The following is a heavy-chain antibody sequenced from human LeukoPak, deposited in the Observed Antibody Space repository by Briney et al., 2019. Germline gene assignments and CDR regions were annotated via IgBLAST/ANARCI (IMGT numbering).Heavy chain of an antibody. Sequence: PSETLSLTCTVSGGSIRSSSYYWGWIRQPPGKGLEWIGSIYYSGSTYYNPSLKSRVTISVDPSKNQFSLKLSSVTAADTAVYYCARKKNYDYVSGSYRYSGGFDYWGQGTLVTVSS. CDR2: IYYSGST. CDR3: ARKKNYDYVSGSYRYSGGFDY. CDR1: GGSIRSSSYY. J-gene: IGHJ4*02. D-gene: IGHD3-16*02. V-gene: IGHV4-39*07.